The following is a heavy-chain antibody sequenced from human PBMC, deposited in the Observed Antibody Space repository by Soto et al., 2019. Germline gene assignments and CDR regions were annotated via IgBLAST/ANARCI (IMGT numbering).Heavy chain of an antibody. CDR3: ARSMVTYDILTGYEYYFDY. CDR2: IKQDGSEK. D-gene: IGHD3-9*01. V-gene: IGHV3-7*05. Sequence: GGSLRLSCAASGSTFSSYWMSWVRQAPGKGLEWVANIKQDGSEKYYVDSVKGRFTISRDNAKNSLYLQMNSLRAEDTAVYYCARSMVTYDILTGYEYYFDYWGQGTLVTVSS. J-gene: IGHJ4*02. CDR1: GSTFSSYW.